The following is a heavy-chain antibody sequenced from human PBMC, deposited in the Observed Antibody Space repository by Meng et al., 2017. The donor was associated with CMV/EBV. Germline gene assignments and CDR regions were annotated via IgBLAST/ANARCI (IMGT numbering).Heavy chain of an antibody. V-gene: IGHV3-9*01. CDR2: ISWNSGSI. J-gene: IGHJ6*02. D-gene: IGHD3-3*01. CDR3: AKDITIFGVVISSYGMDV. Sequence: SLKISCAASGFTFDDYAMHWVQQAPGKGLEWVSGISWNSGSIGYADSVKGRFTISRDNAKNSLYLQMNSLRAEDTALYYCAKDITIFGVVISSYGMDVWGQGTTVTVSS. CDR1: GFTFDDYA.